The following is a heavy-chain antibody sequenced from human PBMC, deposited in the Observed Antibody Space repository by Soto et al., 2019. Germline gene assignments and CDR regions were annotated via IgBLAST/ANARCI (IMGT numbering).Heavy chain of an antibody. CDR2: IYSSGST. J-gene: IGHJ4*02. CDR1: SGSITSSTSY. CDR3: GNQAYGGHGYYFAS. Sequence: QLQLQESGPGLGKPSETLSRTCTVSSGSITSSTSYWGWIRQPPGKGLEWIGNIYSSGSTYYNPSLKSRVTISLDTSKTQLSLKLTSVTAEDTAVYYCGNQAYGGHGYYFASRGQGTLVTVPA. V-gene: IGHV4-39*01. D-gene: IGHD4-17*01.